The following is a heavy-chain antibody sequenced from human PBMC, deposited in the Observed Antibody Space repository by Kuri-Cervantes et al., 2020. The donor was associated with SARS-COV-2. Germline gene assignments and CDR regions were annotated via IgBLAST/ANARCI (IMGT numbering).Heavy chain of an antibody. CDR3: ARVGSGPGGVDH. CDR1: GFTVNNNY. V-gene: IGHV3-66*02. Sequence: GGSLRLSCAASGFTVNNNYMAWVRQAPGKGLQWVSIIYGDGSTFYADSVKGRFTISRDNSKNTLFLQMNSLRIEDTALYYCARVGSGPGGVDHWDQGTLVTVSS. D-gene: IGHD6-19*01. CDR2: IYGDGST. J-gene: IGHJ4*02.